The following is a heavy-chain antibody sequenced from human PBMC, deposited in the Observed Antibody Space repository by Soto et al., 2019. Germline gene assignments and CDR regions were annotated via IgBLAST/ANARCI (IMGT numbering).Heavy chain of an antibody. V-gene: IGHV3-9*01. Sequence: DVQLVESGGGLVQPGRSLRLSCAASGFTFDDYAMHWVRQAPGKGLEWVSGISWNSGSIGYADSVKGRFTISRDNAKNSLYLQMNSLRAEDTALYYCAKENYGDYAEYFDYWGQGTLVTVSS. J-gene: IGHJ4*02. CDR1: GFTFDDYA. CDR3: AKENYGDYAEYFDY. D-gene: IGHD4-17*01. CDR2: ISWNSGSI.